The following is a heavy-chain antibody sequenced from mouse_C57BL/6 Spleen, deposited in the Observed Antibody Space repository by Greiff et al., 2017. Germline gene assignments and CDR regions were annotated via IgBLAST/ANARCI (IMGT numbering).Heavy chain of an antibody. V-gene: IGHV1-18*01. D-gene: IGHD1-1*01. Sequence: VQLQQSGPELVKPGASVKIPCKASGYTFTDYNMDWVKQSHGKSLEWIGDINPNNGGTIYNQKFKGKATLTVDKSSSTASMELSSLTSEDTAVYYCARGPYGSSDYYAMDDWGQGTSVTVSS. CDR2: INPNNGGT. CDR1: GYTFTDYN. CDR3: ARGPYGSSDYYAMDD. J-gene: IGHJ4*01.